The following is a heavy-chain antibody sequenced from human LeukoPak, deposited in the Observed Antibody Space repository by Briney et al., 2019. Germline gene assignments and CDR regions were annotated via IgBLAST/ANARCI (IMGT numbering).Heavy chain of an antibody. V-gene: IGHV1-46*01. CDR2: INPSGGST. Sequence: ASVKVSCKASGYTFTSYYMHWVRQAPGQGLEWMGIINPSGGSTSYAQKFQGRVTMTRDTSTSTVYMELSSLRSEDTAVYYCARDGCSSTSCYGPVDWGQGTLVTVSS. CDR3: ARDGCSSTSCYGPVD. D-gene: IGHD2-2*01. CDR1: GYTFTSYY. J-gene: IGHJ4*02.